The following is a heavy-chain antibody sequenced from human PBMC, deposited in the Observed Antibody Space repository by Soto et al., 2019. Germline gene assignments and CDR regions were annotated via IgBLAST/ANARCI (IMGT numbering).Heavy chain of an antibody. J-gene: IGHJ4*02. V-gene: IGHV1-69*13. CDR1: GGTFSSYA. D-gene: IGHD2-15*01. CDR3: ARGAPYCSGGSCYFSYYFDY. Sequence: GASVKVSCKASGGTFSSYAISWVRQAPGQGLEWMGGIIPIFGTANYAQKFQGRVTITADESTSTAYMELSSLRSEDTAVYYCARGAPYCSGGSCYFSYYFDYWGQGTLVTVSS. CDR2: IIPIFGTA.